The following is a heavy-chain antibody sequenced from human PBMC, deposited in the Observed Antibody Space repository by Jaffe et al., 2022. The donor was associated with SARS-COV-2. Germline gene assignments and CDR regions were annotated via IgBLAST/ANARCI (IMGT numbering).Heavy chain of an antibody. CDR2: INHSGST. Sequence: QVQLQQWGAGLLKPSETLSLTCAVYGGSFSGYYWSWIRQPPGKGLEWIGEINHSGSTNYNPSLKSRVTISVDTSKNQFSLKLSSVTAADTAVYYCARMNRSGCDYWGQGTLVTVSS. V-gene: IGHV4-34*01. CDR1: GGSFSGYY. D-gene: IGHD6-19*01. J-gene: IGHJ4*02. CDR3: ARMNRSGCDY.